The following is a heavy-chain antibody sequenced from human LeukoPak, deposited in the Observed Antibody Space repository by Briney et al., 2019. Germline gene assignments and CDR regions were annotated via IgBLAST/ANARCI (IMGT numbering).Heavy chain of an antibody. J-gene: IGHJ4*02. D-gene: IGHD2-2*01. CDR2: IGGSGGTT. V-gene: IGHV3-23*01. CDR1: GFTFSSYA. Sequence: PGGSLRLSCAASGFTFSSYAMSWVRQAPGKGLELVSSIGGSGGTTFYADSVKGRFTISRDNSKNTLFLQMSSLRAEDTAVYYCAKGYCASTTCYARFENWGQGTLVTVSS. CDR3: AKGYCASTTCYARFEN.